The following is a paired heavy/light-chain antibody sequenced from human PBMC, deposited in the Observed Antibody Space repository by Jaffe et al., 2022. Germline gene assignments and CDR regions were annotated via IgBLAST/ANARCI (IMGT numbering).Light chain of an antibody. CDR1: NIGSKS. V-gene: IGLV3-21*02. Sequence: SYVLTQPPSVSVAPGQTARMTCGRNNIGSKSVHWYQQKSGQAPALVVYDTNDRPAGIPERFSGSNSGNTATLTISRVEAGDEADYYCQVWDSNTDHLVVFGGGTKLTVL. CDR3: QVWDSNTDHLVV. CDR2: DTN. J-gene: IGLJ2*01.
Heavy chain of an antibody. J-gene: IGHJ4*02. V-gene: IGHV2-5*02. CDR1: GFSLGASGVA. D-gene: IGHD2-8*02. CDR3: AHLEVSSPISSAFEY. CDR2: IYWDDDK. Sequence: QITLKESGPTLVKPTQTLTLTCTVSGFSLGASGVAVGWIRQSPGKALEWLGLIYWDDDKRYTPSLKNRLTITKDASKNQVVLTMTNMGPVDTATYFCAHLEVSSPISSAFEYWGQGTLVTVSP.